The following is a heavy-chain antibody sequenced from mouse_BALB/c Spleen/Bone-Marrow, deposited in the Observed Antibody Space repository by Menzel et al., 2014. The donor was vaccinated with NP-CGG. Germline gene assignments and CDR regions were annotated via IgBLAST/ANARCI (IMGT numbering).Heavy chain of an antibody. Sequence: QVQLQQSGAELVRPGSSVKISCKASGYVFTDYRMNWLRQRPGQGLKWIGQIFPVNADTNYKANFKDKVTLTADKSSTTAYMQLNSLTSEDSAVYFCARFATGSFAYWGQGTLVTVSA. CDR2: IFPVNADT. J-gene: IGHJ3*01. CDR3: ARFATGSFAY. CDR1: GYVFTDYR. D-gene: IGHD1-1*01. V-gene: IGHV1-80*01.